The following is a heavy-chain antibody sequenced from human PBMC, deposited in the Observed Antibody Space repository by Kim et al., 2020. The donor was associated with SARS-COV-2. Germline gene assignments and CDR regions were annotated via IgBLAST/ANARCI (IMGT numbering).Heavy chain of an antibody. CDR3: ATDLSVAAAGTVPDAFDI. Sequence: ASVKVSCKVSGYTLTELSMHWVRQAPGKGLEWMGGFDPEDGETIYAQKFQGRVTMTEDTSTDTAYMELSSLRSEDTAVYYCATDLSVAAAGTVPDAFDIWGQGTMVTVSS. CDR2: FDPEDGET. CDR1: GYTLTELS. V-gene: IGHV1-24*01. D-gene: IGHD6-13*01. J-gene: IGHJ3*02.